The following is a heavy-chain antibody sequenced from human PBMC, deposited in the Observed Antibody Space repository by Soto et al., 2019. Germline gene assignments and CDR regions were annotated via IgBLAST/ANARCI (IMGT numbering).Heavy chain of an antibody. J-gene: IGHJ3*02. CDR3: ARGAATKILVLMYDALEI. Sequence: ASVKGSCKASEYTFTTYYIHSVRQAPGQGLEWMGIINPSGGSTSYAQKFQGRVTISADESTRTVNMELSSLRSDDTAVYYCARGAATKILVLMYDALEIWGQGTMVTVSS. CDR1: EYTFTTYY. CDR2: INPSGGST. V-gene: IGHV1-46*03. D-gene: IGHD5-12*01.